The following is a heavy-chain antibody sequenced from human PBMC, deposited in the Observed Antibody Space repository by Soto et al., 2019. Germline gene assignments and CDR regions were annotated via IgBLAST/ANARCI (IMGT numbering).Heavy chain of an antibody. CDR3: ANSRVSMVRGLIIIPNY. CDR1: GFPFTGYA. D-gene: IGHD3-10*01. J-gene: IGHJ4*02. V-gene: IGHV3-23*01. CDR2: ISGHGDAT. Sequence: EVHLLESGGGLVQPGGSLRLSCAASGFPFTGYAMSWVRQAPGKGLEWVSAISGHGDATFYADSVKGRFTISRDNSKNTLYLHMNSLRVEDTALYYGANSRVSMVRGLIIIPNYWGQGTLVTVSS.